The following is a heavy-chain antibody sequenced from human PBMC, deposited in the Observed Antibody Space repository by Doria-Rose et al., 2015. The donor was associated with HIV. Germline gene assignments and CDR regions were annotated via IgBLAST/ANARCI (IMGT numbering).Heavy chain of an antibody. CDR3: ARARNYGFPHFFDF. V-gene: IGHV4-30-4*01. Sequence: QVQLQETGPGLVRPSQTLSLTCTDSGDSISSGDSFWSWIRQHPGKGPEWIGYISSSGTTYYYPSLRGRLTISLDASKNQFSLNLNSVTAADTAVYYCARARNYGFPHFFDFWGQGTLVTVSS. CDR1: GDSISSGDSF. D-gene: IGHD3-10*01. CDR2: ISSSGTT. J-gene: IGHJ4*02.